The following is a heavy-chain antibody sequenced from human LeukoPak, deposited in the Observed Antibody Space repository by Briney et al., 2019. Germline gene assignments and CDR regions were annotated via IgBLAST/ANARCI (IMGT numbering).Heavy chain of an antibody. J-gene: IGHJ4*02. D-gene: IGHD3-22*01. V-gene: IGHV3-33*03. CDR3: AKDPTHYYDSSGYYYGGY. CDR1: GFTFRNFG. CDR2: IWYDGSDK. Sequence: GGSLRLSCAASGFTFRNFGMHWVRQAPGKGLEWVAVIWYDGSDKYHADSVKGRFTISRDNSKNTLYLQMNSLRAEDTAVYYCAKDPTHYYDSSGYYYGGYWGQGTLVTVSS.